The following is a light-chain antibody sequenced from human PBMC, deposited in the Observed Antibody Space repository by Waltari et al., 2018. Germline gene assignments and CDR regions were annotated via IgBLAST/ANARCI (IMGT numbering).Light chain of an antibody. CDR1: QGISSF. CDR3: QQRTNWPS. CDR2: DAS. Sequence: EIVMTQSPATLSLSPGERATLSCRASQGISSFLAWYQQKPGQAPRLLVYDASNRVTGIPARFSGSGSGADFTLTISSLEPEDFAVYYCQQRTNWPSFGGGTRVELK. J-gene: IGKJ4*01. V-gene: IGKV3-11*01.